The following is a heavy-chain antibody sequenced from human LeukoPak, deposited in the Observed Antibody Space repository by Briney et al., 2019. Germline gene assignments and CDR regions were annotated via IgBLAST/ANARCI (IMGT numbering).Heavy chain of an antibody. CDR2: MRSKANSYAT. Sequence: GGSLRLSCAASGFTFSGSAMHWVRQASGKGREGVGRMRSKANSYATAYAASVKGRFTISRDDSKNTAYLQMNSPKTEDTAVYYCTRRPDYYDSSGYENWGQGTLVTASS. D-gene: IGHD3-22*01. CDR3: TRRPDYYDSSGYEN. CDR1: GFTFSGSA. J-gene: IGHJ4*02. V-gene: IGHV3-73*01.